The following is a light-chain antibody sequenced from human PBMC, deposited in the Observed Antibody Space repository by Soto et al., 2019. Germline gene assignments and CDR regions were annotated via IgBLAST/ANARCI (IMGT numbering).Light chain of an antibody. CDR2: TGS. CDR1: QAIDSW. J-gene: IGKJ1*01. CDR3: QQTLSFPPT. V-gene: IGKV1-12*01. Sequence: IQLTPSPPSLSASVGDRVTITYRASQAIDSWLAWYQQKPGEAPKLLIFTGSLLHSGVPPRFSGSGSGTDFTLTISSLQPEDFATYYCQQTLSFPPTFGQGTKVDIK.